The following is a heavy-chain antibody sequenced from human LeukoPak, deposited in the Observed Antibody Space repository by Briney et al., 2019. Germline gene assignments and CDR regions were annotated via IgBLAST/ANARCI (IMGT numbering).Heavy chain of an antibody. CDR3: ATPEGDCSGGSCASDAFDV. Sequence: ASVKVSCKASGGSFNRLAFSWVRQAPGQGLQWMGAIIPMFGTTKYAQKFQARVTITADESTSTANMELSNLKSEDTAMYYCATPEGDCSGGSCASDAFDVWGRGTMATAS. CDR1: GGSFNRLA. V-gene: IGHV1-69*13. D-gene: IGHD2-15*01. CDR2: IIPMFGTT. J-gene: IGHJ3*01.